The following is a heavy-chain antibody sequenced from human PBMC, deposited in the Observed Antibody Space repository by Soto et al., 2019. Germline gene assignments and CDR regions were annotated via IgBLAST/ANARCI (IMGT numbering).Heavy chain of an antibody. CDR2: INPNSGGT. D-gene: IGHD3-22*01. CDR3: ARGLIDYYDSSGYFFDY. V-gene: IGHV1-2*02. Sequence: ASVKVSCKASGYTFTGYYMHWVRQAPGQGLEWMGWINPNSGGTNYAQKFQGRVTMTRDTSISTAYMELSRLRSDDTAVYYCARGLIDYYDSSGYFFDYWGQGTLVTVSS. CDR1: GYTFTGYY. J-gene: IGHJ4*02.